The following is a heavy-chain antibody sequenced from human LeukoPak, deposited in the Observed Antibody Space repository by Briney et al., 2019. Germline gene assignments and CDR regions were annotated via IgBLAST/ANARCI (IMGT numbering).Heavy chain of an antibody. CDR3: ARVNNSRSFVY. J-gene: IGHJ4*02. D-gene: IGHD6-13*01. Sequence: SETLSLTCAVYGGSFSGYYWSWIRQPPGKGLEWIGEINHSGSTNYNPSLKSRVTISVDTSKNQFSLKLSSVTAADTAVYYCARVNNSRSFVYWGQGTLVTVSS. CDR2: INHSGST. V-gene: IGHV4-34*01. CDR1: GGSFSGYY.